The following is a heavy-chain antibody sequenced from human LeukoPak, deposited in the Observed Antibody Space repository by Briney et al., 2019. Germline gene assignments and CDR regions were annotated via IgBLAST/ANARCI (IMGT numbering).Heavy chain of an antibody. J-gene: IGHJ4*02. D-gene: IGHD6-19*01. Sequence: ASVKVSCKASGYTFTRYYIHWVRQAPGQGFEWMGIINPSGGRTTYAQKFQGRVTMTEDTSADTVYMELSSLRSEDTAVYYCATMWARYSSDWYLVDYWGQGTLVTVSS. CDR2: INPSGGRT. CDR3: ATMWARYSSDWYLVDY. V-gene: IGHV1-46*01. CDR1: GYTFTRYY.